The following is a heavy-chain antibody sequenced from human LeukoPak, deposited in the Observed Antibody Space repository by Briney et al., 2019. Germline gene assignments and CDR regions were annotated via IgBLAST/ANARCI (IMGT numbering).Heavy chain of an antibody. D-gene: IGHD3-9*01. CDR3: AALNNYDILTGYYLEDY. V-gene: IGHV1-18*01. CDR2: ISAYNGNT. Sequence: ASVKVSCKASGYTFTSYGISWVRQAPGQGLEWMGWISAYNGNTNYAQKLQGRVTMTTDTSTSTAYMELRSLRSDDTAVYYCAALNNYDILTGYYLEDYWGQGTLVTVSS. CDR1: GYTFTSYG. J-gene: IGHJ4*02.